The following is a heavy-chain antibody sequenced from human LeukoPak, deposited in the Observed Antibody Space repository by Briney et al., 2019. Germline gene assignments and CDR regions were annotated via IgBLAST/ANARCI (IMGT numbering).Heavy chain of an antibody. Sequence: ASETLSLTCTVSGGSISSYYWSWIRQPPGKGLEWIGYIYYSGSTNYNPSLKSRVTISVDTSKNQFSLKLSSVTAADTAVYYCARGDTAYSSGWYPSSFDYWGQGTLVTVSS. V-gene: IGHV4-59*01. CDR2: IYYSGST. D-gene: IGHD6-19*01. CDR1: GGSISSYY. J-gene: IGHJ4*02. CDR3: ARGDTAYSSGWYPSSFDY.